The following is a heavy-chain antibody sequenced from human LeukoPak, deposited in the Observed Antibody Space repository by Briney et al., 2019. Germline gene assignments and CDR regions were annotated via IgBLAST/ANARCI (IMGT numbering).Heavy chain of an antibody. CDR3: ATVGWCSSTSCYEDY. CDR1: GFTFSSYS. CDR2: ISSSSSYI. Sequence: GGSLRLSCAASGFTFSSYSMNWVRQAPGKGLEWVSSISSSSSYIYYADSVKGRFTISRDNAKNSLYLQMNSLRAEDTAVYYCATVGWCSSTSCYEDYWGQGTLVTVSS. D-gene: IGHD2-2*01. J-gene: IGHJ4*02. V-gene: IGHV3-21*01.